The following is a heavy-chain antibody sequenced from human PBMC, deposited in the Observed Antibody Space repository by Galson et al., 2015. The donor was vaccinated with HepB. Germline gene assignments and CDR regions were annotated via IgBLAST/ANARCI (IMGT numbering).Heavy chain of an antibody. J-gene: IGHJ4*02. Sequence: CAISGDSVSSYNAAWNWIRQSPSRGLEWLGRTYYRSKWYNDYAVSVKSRVSINPDTSKNQFSLQLNSVTPEDTALCYCARDRGSSGWYDSVYFDYWGQGTLVTVSS. CDR3: ARDRGSSGWYDSVYFDY. D-gene: IGHD6-19*01. CDR1: GDSVSSYNAA. V-gene: IGHV6-1*01. CDR2: TYYRSKWYN.